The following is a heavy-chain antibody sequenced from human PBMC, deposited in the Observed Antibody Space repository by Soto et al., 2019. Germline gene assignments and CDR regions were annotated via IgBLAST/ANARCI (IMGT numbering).Heavy chain of an antibody. Sequence: GGSLRLSCEVAGFTFSAYGRHWVRQDPGKGLEWVAAISHDGTNKNYGDSVKGRFTISRDNSKKTLYLQMNSLRPEDTALYYCAKDEYYYSRSGYYIFDSWGQGTLVTVSS. CDR1: GFTFSAYG. J-gene: IGHJ4*02. D-gene: IGHD3-22*01. CDR2: ISHDGTNK. CDR3: AKDEYYYSRSGYYIFDS. V-gene: IGHV3-30*18.